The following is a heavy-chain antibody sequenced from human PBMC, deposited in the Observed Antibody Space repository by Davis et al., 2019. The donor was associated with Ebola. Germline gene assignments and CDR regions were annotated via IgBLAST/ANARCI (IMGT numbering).Heavy chain of an antibody. D-gene: IGHD6-19*01. CDR3: ARRGAVAGIDY. CDR1: GYSFTNYW. CDR2: IYPGDSDT. J-gene: IGHJ4*02. Sequence: GESLKISCEGSGYSFTNYWIGWVRQMPGKGLEWMGIIYPGDSDTRYSPSFQGQVTISADKSFNTAYLQWSSLKASDTAMYYCARRGAVAGIDYWGQGTLVTVSS. V-gene: IGHV5-51*01.